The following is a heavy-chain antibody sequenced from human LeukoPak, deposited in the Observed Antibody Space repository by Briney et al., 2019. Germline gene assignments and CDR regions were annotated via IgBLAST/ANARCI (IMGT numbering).Heavy chain of an antibody. D-gene: IGHD2/OR15-2a*01. Sequence: GGSLRLSCAASGFTFSGSAVHWVRQASGKGLEWVGRIRSKTNSYATAFAASVKGRFTISRDDSKNTAYLQMNSLKTEDTAVYYCSRPLQTLSTTDYYYYYYMDVWGKGTTVTVSS. V-gene: IGHV3-73*01. CDR2: IRSKTNSYAT. CDR1: GFTFSGSA. CDR3: SRPLQTLSTTDYYYYYYMDV. J-gene: IGHJ6*03.